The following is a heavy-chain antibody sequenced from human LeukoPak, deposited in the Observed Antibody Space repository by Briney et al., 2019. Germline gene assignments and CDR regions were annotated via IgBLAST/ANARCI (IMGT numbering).Heavy chain of an antibody. J-gene: IGHJ6*02. CDR3: AKDLSSAITSALVLDV. CDR2: ITWNRDNI. Sequence: GGSLRLSCTVSGFTFDDYAMHWVRHTPGMGLEWVAGITWNRDNIGYGDSVKGRFTISRDNVKNVLYLQMNSLRPEDTALYYCAKDLSSAITSALVLDVWGQGTTVIVS. CDR1: GFTFDDYA. D-gene: IGHD3-22*01. V-gene: IGHV3-9*01.